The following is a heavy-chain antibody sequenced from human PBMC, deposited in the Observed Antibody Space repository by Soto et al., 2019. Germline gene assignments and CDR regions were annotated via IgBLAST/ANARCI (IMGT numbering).Heavy chain of an antibody. V-gene: IGHV1-18*01. CDR3: ARDVVGYCSRTSCPLDF. CDR2: INAINGDT. Sequence: GASVTVSCTASGYTFSAYSINWVRQAPGQGLEWMGWINAINGDTNFAQKFQGRVTLTTDTSTATAYMELRSLRADDTAVYYCARDVVGYCSRTSCPLDFWGQGTQVTVSS. J-gene: IGHJ4*02. D-gene: IGHD2-2*01. CDR1: GYTFSAYS.